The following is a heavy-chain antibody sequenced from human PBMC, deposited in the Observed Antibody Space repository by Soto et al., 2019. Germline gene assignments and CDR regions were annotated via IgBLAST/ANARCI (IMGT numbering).Heavy chain of an antibody. J-gene: IGHJ4*02. Sequence: GGSLRLSCAVSGVTVSSHYMTWVRQAPGKGLEWVSTISGSGGSTYYADSVKGRFTISRDNSKNTLYLQMNSLRAEDTSVYYCAKEGGLSGSYYISSSYYFDYWGQGTLVTVSS. D-gene: IGHD1-26*01. CDR1: GVTVSSHY. CDR3: AKEGGLSGSYYISSSYYFDY. V-gene: IGHV3-23*01. CDR2: ISGSGGST.